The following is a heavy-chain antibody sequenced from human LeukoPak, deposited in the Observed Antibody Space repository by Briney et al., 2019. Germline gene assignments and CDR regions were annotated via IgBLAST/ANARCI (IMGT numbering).Heavy chain of an antibody. V-gene: IGHV3-30-3*01. J-gene: IGHJ3*02. CDR3: AREIPSGYYYGSGSQYGAFDI. D-gene: IGHD3-10*01. CDR1: GFTFSSYA. CDR2: ISYDGSNR. Sequence: GGSLRLSCAASGFTFSSYAMHWVRQAPGKGLEWVAVISYDGSNRYYADSVKGRFTISRDNSKNTLYLQMNSLRAEDTAVYYCAREIPSGYYYGSGSQYGAFDIWGQGTMVTVSS.